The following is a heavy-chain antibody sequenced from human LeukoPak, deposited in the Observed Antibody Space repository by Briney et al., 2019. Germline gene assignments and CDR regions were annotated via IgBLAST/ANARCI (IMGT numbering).Heavy chain of an antibody. D-gene: IGHD3-22*01. CDR1: GGSISSYY. CDR3: ARDRDYYDSSGYYWYRAFDI. Sequence: SETPSLTCTVSGGSISSYYWSWIRQPPGKGLEWIGYIYYSGSTNYNPSLKSRVTISVDTSKNQFSLKLSSVTAADTAVYYCARDRDYYDSSGYYWYRAFDIWGQGTMVTVSS. V-gene: IGHV4-59*01. CDR2: IYYSGST. J-gene: IGHJ3*02.